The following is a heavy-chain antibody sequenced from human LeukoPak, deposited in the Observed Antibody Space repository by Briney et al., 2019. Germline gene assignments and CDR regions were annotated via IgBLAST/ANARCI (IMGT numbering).Heavy chain of an antibody. CDR1: GFTFSSYE. Sequence: GGSLRLSCAASGFTFSSYEMNWVRQAPGKGLEWVSYISSSGSTIYYADSVKGRFTISRDNAKNSLYLQMNSLRAEDTAVYYCARDLYRIVVVPHYFDYWGQGTLVTVSS. J-gene: IGHJ4*02. V-gene: IGHV3-48*03. CDR2: ISSSGSTI. CDR3: ARDLYRIVVVPHYFDY. D-gene: IGHD3-22*01.